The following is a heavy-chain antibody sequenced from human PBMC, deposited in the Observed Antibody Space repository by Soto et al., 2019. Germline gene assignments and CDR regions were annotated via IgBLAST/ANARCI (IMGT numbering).Heavy chain of an antibody. CDR3: AHKGGFGYPES. CDR2: LYWDDDK. CDR1: GFSLTTSGVG. Sequence: QITLKESGPLLVKPTQALTLTCSCSGFSLTTSGVGVGWIRQPPGKALEWLALLYWDDDKRYSPSLTNRLTLSRYTSKNQVVLTLTNVDPTDTATYFCAHKGGFGYPESWGQGIMVTVSS. D-gene: IGHD5-18*01. V-gene: IGHV2-5*02. J-gene: IGHJ4*02.